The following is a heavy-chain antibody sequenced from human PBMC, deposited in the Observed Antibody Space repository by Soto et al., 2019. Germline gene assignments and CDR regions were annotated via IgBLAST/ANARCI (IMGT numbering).Heavy chain of an antibody. D-gene: IGHD2-15*01. V-gene: IGHV4-59*01. CDR1: DGSISSYY. J-gene: IGHJ4*02. Sequence: SETLSLTCTVSDGSISSYYWSWIRQPPGKGLEWIGYIYYSGSTNYNPSLKSRVTISVDTSKNQFSLKLSSVTAADTAVYYCARVPPYCSGGSCYEVAYFDYWGQGTLVTVSS. CDR2: IYYSGST. CDR3: ARVPPYCSGGSCYEVAYFDY.